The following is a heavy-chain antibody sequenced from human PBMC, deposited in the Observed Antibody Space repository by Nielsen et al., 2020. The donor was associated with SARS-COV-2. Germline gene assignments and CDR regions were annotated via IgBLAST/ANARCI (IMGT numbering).Heavy chain of an antibody. CDR1: GFTFSGSA. CDR2: IRSKANSYAT. Sequence: GGSLRLSCAASGFTFSGSAMHWVRQASGKGLEWVGRIRSKANSYATAYAASVKGRFTITRDDSKNTTYLQMNSLKTEDTAVYYCTRHASAMVRGVIRGDYWYGMDVWGQGTTVTVSS. J-gene: IGHJ6*02. D-gene: IGHD3-10*01. V-gene: IGHV3-73*01. CDR3: TRHASAMVRGVIRGDYWYGMDV.